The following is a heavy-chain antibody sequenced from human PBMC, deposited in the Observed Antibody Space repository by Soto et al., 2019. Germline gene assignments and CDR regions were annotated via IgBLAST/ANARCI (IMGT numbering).Heavy chain of an antibody. D-gene: IGHD6-13*01. Sequence: EVQLLDSGGGLVQPGGSLRLSCAASGFTFTNYAMRWVRQAPGKGLEWVAAISDTGGTTYYADSVKGRFTISRDNSKNTLYLQMNSLRAADTAVYYCAKVPLVRRYFDYWGQGTLVIVSS. CDR3: AKVPLVRRYFDY. J-gene: IGHJ4*02. V-gene: IGHV3-23*01. CDR1: GFTFTNYA. CDR2: ISDTGGTT.